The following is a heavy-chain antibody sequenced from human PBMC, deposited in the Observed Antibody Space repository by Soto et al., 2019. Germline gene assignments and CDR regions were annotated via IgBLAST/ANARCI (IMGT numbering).Heavy chain of an antibody. J-gene: IGHJ4*02. CDR2: IKQDGSEK. D-gene: IGHD2-15*01. V-gene: IGHV3-7*01. CDR3: AREGGGYCNGGSCYSTFDC. Sequence: EVQLVESGGGLVQPGGSLRLSCAASGFTFSSYWMSWVRQAPGKGLEWVANIKQDGSEKYYVDSVKGRFTISRDNAKNSLYLQMNSLRAEDTAVYYCAREGGGYCNGGSCYSTFDCWGQGALVTVSS. CDR1: GFTFSSYW.